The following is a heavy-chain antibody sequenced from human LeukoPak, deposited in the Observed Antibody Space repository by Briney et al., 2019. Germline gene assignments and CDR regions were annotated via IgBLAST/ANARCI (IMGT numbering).Heavy chain of an antibody. CDR3: AKLLSGYCSRTSCLNWFDP. V-gene: IGHV3-33*06. CDR2: IWYDGSNK. D-gene: IGHD2-2*01. J-gene: IGHJ5*02. CDR1: GFTFSSHG. Sequence: PGMSLRLSCAASGFTFSSHGMHWVRQAPGKGLEWVAVIWYDGSNKYYPDSVKGRFTISRDNSENTLYLQMNSLRAEDTAVYYCAKLLSGYCSRTSCLNWFDPWGQGTLVTVSS.